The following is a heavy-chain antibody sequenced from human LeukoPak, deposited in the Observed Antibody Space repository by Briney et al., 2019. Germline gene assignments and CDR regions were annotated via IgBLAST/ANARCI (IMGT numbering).Heavy chain of an antibody. CDR1: GGSISSYY. CDR3: ARATVTANWFDP. CDR2: IYYSGST. Sequence: SETPSLTCTVSGGSISSYYWSWIRQAPGKGLEWIGYIYYSGSTNYNPSLKSRVTISVDTSKNQFSLKLSSVTAADTAVYYCARATVTANWFDPWGQGTLVTVSS. D-gene: IGHD4-17*01. J-gene: IGHJ5*02. V-gene: IGHV4-59*01.